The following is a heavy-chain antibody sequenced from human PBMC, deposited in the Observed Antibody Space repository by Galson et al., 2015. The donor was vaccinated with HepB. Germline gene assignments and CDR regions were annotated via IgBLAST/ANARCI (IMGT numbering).Heavy chain of an antibody. J-gene: IGHJ4*02. D-gene: IGHD5-24*01. V-gene: IGHV3-74*01. CDR2: INSDGSST. Sequence: SLRLSCAASGFTFSSYWMHWVRQAPGKGLVWVSRINSDGSSTSYADSVKGRFTISRDNAKNTLYLQMNSLRAEDTAVYYCAREADGYKTPLDYWGQGTLVTVSS. CDR3: AREADGYKTPLDY. CDR1: GFTFSSYW.